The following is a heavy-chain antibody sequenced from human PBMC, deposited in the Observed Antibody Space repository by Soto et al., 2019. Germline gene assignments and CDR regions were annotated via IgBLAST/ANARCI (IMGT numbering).Heavy chain of an antibody. Sequence: SETLSLTCAVSGGSISSSNWWSWVRQPPGKGLEWIGEIYHSGSTNYNPSLKSRVTISVDKSKNQFSLKLSSVTAADTAVYYCARAPIVGATTCHFDYWGQGTLVTVSS. CDR1: GGSISSSNW. CDR3: ARAPIVGATTCHFDY. D-gene: IGHD1-26*01. CDR2: IYHSGST. J-gene: IGHJ4*02. V-gene: IGHV4-4*02.